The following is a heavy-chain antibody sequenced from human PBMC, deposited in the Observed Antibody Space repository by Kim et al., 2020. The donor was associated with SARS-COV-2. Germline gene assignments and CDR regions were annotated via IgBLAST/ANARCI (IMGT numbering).Heavy chain of an antibody. CDR1: GFTVSSNY. J-gene: IGHJ5*02. CDR3: ARDPRDQLLFTAARAARPRFDP. V-gene: IGHV3-66*01. Sequence: GGSLRLSCAASGFTVSSNYMSWVRQAPGKGLEWVSVIYSGGSTYYADSVKGRFTISRDNSKNTLYLQMNSLRAEDTAVYYCARDPRDQLLFTAARAARPRFDPWGQGTLVTVSS. CDR2: IYSGGST. D-gene: IGHD2-2*01.